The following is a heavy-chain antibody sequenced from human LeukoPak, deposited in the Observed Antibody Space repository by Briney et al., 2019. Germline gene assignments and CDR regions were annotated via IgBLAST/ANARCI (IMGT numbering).Heavy chain of an antibody. Sequence: GGSLRLSCAASGFTFSDYYMSWIRQAPGKGLPWVSYISSSGSTIYYADSVKGRFTISRDNAKNSLYLQMNSLRAEDTAVYYCARDSDGYSSSYFDYWGQGTLVTVSS. V-gene: IGHV3-11*01. CDR3: ARDSDGYSSSYFDY. J-gene: IGHJ4*02. CDR2: ISSSGSTI. CDR1: GFTFSDYY. D-gene: IGHD6-6*01.